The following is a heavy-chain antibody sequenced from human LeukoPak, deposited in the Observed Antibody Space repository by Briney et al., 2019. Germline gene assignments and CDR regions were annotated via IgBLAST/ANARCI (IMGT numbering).Heavy chain of an antibody. Sequence: GGSLRLSCEASGFRLSKYAMHWVRQAPGRGLEWVAVISFDGKKEFYADSVKGRFTISRDNSKNALFLQMNSLQTDDTAIYYCARASMATINYYYFYMDAWGKGTTVTVSS. J-gene: IGHJ6*03. CDR3: ARASMATINYYYFYMDA. D-gene: IGHD5-24*01. CDR1: GFRLSKYA. V-gene: IGHV3-30*04. CDR2: ISFDGKKE.